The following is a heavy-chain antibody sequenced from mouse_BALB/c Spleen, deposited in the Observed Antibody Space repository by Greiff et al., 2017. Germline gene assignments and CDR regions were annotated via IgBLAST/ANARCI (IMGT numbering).Heavy chain of an antibody. J-gene: IGHJ1*01. Sequence: VKLVESGPGLVAPSQSLSITCTVSGFSLTSYGVHWVRQPPGKGLEWLGVIWAGGSTNYNSALMSRLSISKDNSKSQVFLKMNSLQTDDTAMYYCARVATADYWYFDVWGAGTTVTVSS. D-gene: IGHD1-1*01. CDR2: IWAGGST. CDR1: GFSLTSYG. V-gene: IGHV2-9*02. CDR3: ARVATADYWYFDV.